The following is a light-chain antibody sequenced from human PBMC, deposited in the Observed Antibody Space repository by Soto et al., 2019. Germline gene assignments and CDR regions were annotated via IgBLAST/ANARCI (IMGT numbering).Light chain of an antibody. V-gene: IGLV2-23*01. J-gene: IGLJ1*01. CDR3: CSYAGRTTPYV. Sequence: QSALTQPASVSGSPGQSITISCSGTSNEVGSYYPVSWYQHHPGRAPQLIIYEDIKRPSGVSDRFSASMSGNTASLTISGLQADDEADYFCCSYAGRTTPYVFGTGPKVTVL. CDR2: EDI. CDR1: SNEVGSYYP.